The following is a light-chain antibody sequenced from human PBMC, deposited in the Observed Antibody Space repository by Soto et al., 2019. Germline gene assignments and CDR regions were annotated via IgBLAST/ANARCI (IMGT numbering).Light chain of an antibody. CDR3: SSYTSSSTYVI. CDR1: SSDVGGYNY. CDR2: DVG. Sequence: QSALTQPASVSGSTGQSITISCTGTSSDVGGYNYVSWYQQHPGKAPKLMIYDVGNRPSAVSNRSSGSKSGNTASLTISGLQAEDEGDCYCSSYTSSSTYVIFGGGTKLTVL. V-gene: IGLV2-14*03. J-gene: IGLJ2*01.